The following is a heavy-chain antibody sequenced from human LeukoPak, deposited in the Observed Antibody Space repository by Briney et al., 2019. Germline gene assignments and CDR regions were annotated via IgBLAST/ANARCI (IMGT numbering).Heavy chain of an antibody. Sequence: ASVNVSCKASGGTFSSYAISWGREAPRQGLEWMGRIIPILGIANYAQKFQGRVTITADKSTSTAYMELRSLRSDDTAVYYCAIESSSWYTSYYYYYYMDVWGKGTTVTVSS. CDR2: IIPILGIA. CDR1: GGTFSSYA. J-gene: IGHJ6*03. D-gene: IGHD6-13*01. V-gene: IGHV1-69*04. CDR3: AIESSSWYTSYYYYYYMDV.